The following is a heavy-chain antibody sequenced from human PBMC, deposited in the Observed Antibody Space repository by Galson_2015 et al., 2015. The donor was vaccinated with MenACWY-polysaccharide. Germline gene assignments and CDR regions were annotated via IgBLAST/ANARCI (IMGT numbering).Heavy chain of an antibody. V-gene: IGHV4-34*01. Sequence: ETLSLTCGVSGGSFSAYYWSWIRQTPGKGLEWIGESDRSGGTTYNPTLKSRVTISVDTSKNHFSLTLNSVTAADTAVYYYARVDFWSGYPYLDKWGQGTLVTVSS. J-gene: IGHJ4*02. CDR3: ARVDFWSGYPYLDK. CDR2: SDRSGGT. CDR1: GGSFSAYY. D-gene: IGHD3-3*01.